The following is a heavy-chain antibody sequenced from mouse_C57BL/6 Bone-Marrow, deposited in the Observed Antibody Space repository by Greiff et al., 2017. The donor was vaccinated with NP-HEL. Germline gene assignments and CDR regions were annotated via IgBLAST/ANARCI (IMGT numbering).Heavy chain of an antibody. CDR1: GYTFTNYW. V-gene: IGHV1-55*01. CDR2: IYPGSGST. D-gene: IGHD2-2*01. CDR3: ARWYGYVHDFDY. J-gene: IGHJ2*01. Sequence: QVQLKESGAELVKPGASVKMSCKASGYTFTNYWINWVKQSPGKGLEWIGYIYPGSGSTNYNEKFKGKATLTVDTSSSTVYMQLSCLTSEDSAVYYCARWYGYVHDFDYWGQGTTVTVSS.